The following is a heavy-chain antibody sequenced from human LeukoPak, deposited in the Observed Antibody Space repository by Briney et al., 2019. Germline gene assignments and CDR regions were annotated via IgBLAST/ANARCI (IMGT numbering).Heavy chain of an antibody. J-gene: IGHJ6*02. Sequence: GGSLRLSCAASGLTFSSYVMYWVRQAPGKGLEWVAVISYDGSNKYYADSVKGRFTISRDNSKNTLYLQMNSLRAEDTAVYYCARDLQPFYYYYGMDVWGRGTTVTVSS. V-gene: IGHV3-30-3*01. CDR1: GLTFSSYV. CDR3: ARDLQPFYYYYGMDV. D-gene: IGHD1-1*01. CDR2: ISYDGSNK.